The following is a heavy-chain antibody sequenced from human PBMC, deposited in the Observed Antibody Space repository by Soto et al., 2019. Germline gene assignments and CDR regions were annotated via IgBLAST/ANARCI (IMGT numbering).Heavy chain of an antibody. J-gene: IGHJ4*02. CDR3: ARQFDSDTSGYYYAY. Sequence: QVQLVQSGAEVKKPGSSVKVSCKASEGTFSTNTISWVRQAPGQGLEWMGGIMPIFGSANYAQKFQGRVTITADEYTRTVYMELSRLRSEDTAVYYCARQFDSDTSGYYYAYWGQGTLVTVSS. D-gene: IGHD3-22*01. CDR2: IMPIFGSA. CDR1: EGTFSTNT. V-gene: IGHV1-69*01.